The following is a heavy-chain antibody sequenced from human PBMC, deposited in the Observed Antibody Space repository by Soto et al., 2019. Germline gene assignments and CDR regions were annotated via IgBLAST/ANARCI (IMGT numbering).Heavy chain of an antibody. J-gene: IGHJ3*02. Sequence: QVQLQQWGAGLLKPSETLSLTCAVYGGSFSGYYWSWIRQPPGKGLVWIGEINHSGSTNYNPSLKRRVTISVDTAKNQFSLKLSSVTAADTAVYYCARGLNYYDSSGYWHIWGQGTMVTVSS. CDR3: ARGLNYYDSSGYWHI. CDR2: INHSGST. CDR1: GGSFSGYY. V-gene: IGHV4-34*01. D-gene: IGHD3-22*01.